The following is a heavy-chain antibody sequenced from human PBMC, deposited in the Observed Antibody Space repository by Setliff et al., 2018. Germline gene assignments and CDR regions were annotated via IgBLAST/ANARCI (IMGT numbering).Heavy chain of an antibody. J-gene: IGHJ4*02. CDR1: GYSIGSGYY. D-gene: IGHD3-22*01. V-gene: IGHV4-38-2*02. CDR3: ARESRYYYDNLGTLDY. CDR2: IYIGGSA. Sequence: SETLSLTCAVSGYSIGSGYYWGWIRQPPGKGLEWIGHIYIGGSANYNPSLKSRVTMSIDTSKNQFSLKLSSVTAADTAVYYCARESRYYYDNLGTLDYWGQGTLVTVSS.